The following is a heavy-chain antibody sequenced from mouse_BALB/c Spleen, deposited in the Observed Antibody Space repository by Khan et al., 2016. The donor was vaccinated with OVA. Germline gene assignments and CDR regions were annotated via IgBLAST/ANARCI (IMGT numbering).Heavy chain of an antibody. CDR3: VRDGSYDMNDGWWAY. V-gene: IGHV1-4*01. CDR2: ITPSNGYP. Sequence: QVQLQQSGAELARPGASVKMSCKASGYTFTSYTIHWIKLRPGQGLEWIGYITPSNGYPNYNQKFKDKATLTAAKSSPTADMQLCSRTSDDAAVYNSVRDGSYDMNDGWWAYWGQGTLVTVSA. CDR1: GYTFTSYT. D-gene: IGHD2-3*01. J-gene: IGHJ3*01.